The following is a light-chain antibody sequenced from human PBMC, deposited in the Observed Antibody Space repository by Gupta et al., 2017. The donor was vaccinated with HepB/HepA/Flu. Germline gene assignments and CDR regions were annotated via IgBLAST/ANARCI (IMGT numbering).Light chain of an antibody. V-gene: IGLV1-47*02. J-gene: IGLJ3*02. Sequence: QSVLTQPPSASGTPPQSVAIPCSGRSSNIARNYVPWCQQLPGTAPKLLMCSKKRRPSGVPDRFSGSKSGTSASLAITGLRSEDEADFYCEAWDDGLRGPVFGGGTNLTV. CDR3: EAWDDGLRGPV. CDR2: SKK. CDR1: SSNIARNY.